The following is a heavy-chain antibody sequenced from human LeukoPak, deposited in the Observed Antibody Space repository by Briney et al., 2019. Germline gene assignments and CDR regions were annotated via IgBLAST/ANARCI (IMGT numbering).Heavy chain of an antibody. Sequence: GASVKVSCKASGYTFTSYDINWVRQATGQGLEWMGWMNPNSGNTGYAQKFQGRVTMTRNTSISTAYMELSSLRSEDTAVYYCAADLGGAAAGNLDYWGQGTLVTVSS. CDR2: MNPNSGNT. D-gene: IGHD6-13*01. CDR1: GYTFTSYD. J-gene: IGHJ4*02. CDR3: AADLGGAAAGNLDY. V-gene: IGHV1-8*01.